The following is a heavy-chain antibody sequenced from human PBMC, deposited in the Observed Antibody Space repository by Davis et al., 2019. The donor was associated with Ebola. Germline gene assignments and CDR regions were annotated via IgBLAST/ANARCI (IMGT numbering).Heavy chain of an antibody. J-gene: IGHJ6*02. Sequence: PGGSLRLSCKGSGYSFTSYWISWVRQLPGKGLEWMGRIDPSDSYTNYSPSFQGHVTISADKSISTAYLQWSSLKASDTAMYYCARQGRKGIDVDYGMDVWGQGTTVTVSS. CDR1: GYSFTSYW. CDR3: ARQGRKGIDVDYGMDV. D-gene: IGHD2-21*01. CDR2: IDPSDSYT. V-gene: IGHV5-10-1*01.